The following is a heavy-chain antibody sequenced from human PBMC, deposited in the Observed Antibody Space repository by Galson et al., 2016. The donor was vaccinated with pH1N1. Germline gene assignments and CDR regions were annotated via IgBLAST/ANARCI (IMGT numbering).Heavy chain of an antibody. CDR1: GFTFSTFW. CDR3: ARVRLVLPGDPTGYFDL. Sequence: SLRLSCAASGFTFSTFWMHWVRQVPGKGLEWVSRISSDGSSTSYADSVKGRFTIYRDNAGNTLYLQMNSLRDEDAALYYCARVRLVLPGDPTGYFDLWGQGALVTVSS. V-gene: IGHV3-74*01. CDR2: ISSDGSST. J-gene: IGHJ4*02. D-gene: IGHD3-9*01.